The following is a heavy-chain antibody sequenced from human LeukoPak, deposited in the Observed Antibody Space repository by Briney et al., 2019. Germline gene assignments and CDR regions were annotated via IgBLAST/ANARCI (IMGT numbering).Heavy chain of an antibody. D-gene: IGHD2-2*01. J-gene: IGHJ4*02. CDR1: GYTFTGYY. V-gene: IGHV1-2*02. Sequence: GASVKVSCKASGYTFTGYYMHWVRQAPGQGLEWMGWINPNSGGTNYAQKFQGRVTMTRDTSISTAYMELSRLRSDDTALYYCAKAYCGSTSCYLIIDYWGQGTLVTVSS. CDR3: AKAYCGSTSCYLIIDY. CDR2: INPNSGGT.